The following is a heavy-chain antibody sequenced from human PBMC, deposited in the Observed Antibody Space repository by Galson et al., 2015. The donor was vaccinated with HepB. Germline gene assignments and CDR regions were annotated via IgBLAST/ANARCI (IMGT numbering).Heavy chain of an antibody. J-gene: IGHJ5*02. D-gene: IGHD6-13*01. CDR2: INPSGGST. CDR1: GYTFTSYY. CDR3: ARDEIAAAGTVMLDP. V-gene: IGHV1-46*01. Sequence: SVKVSCKASGYTFTSYYMHWVRQAPGQGLEWMGIINPSGGSTSYAQKFQGRVTMTRDTSTSTIYMELSSLRSEDTAVYYCARDEIAAAGTVMLDPWGQGTLVTVSS.